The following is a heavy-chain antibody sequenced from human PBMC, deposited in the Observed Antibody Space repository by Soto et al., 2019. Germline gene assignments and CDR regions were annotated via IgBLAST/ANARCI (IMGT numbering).Heavy chain of an antibody. D-gene: IGHD3-9*01. CDR2: INDRGSI. V-gene: IGHV4-34*01. CDR1: GGSFSGYY. CDR3: ARESHDILTGPPWVWYFDL. J-gene: IGHJ2*01. Sequence: QVQLQQWGAGPLRPLETLSLTCGVSGGSFSGYYWAWIRQSPGKGLEWLGEINDRGSINYNPSLKSRVSISVDTSKNRYSLNLRSVTAADTAVYYCARESHDILTGPPWVWYFDLWGRGTLVTVSS.